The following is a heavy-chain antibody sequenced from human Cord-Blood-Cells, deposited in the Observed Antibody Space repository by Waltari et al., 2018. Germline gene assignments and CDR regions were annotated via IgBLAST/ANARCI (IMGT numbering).Heavy chain of an antibody. J-gene: IGHJ5*02. V-gene: IGHV4-34*01. CDR2: INHSGST. CDR1: AGSFSGYY. CDR3: ARPGYCTGGVCPNWFDP. D-gene: IGHD2-8*02. Sequence: QVQLQQWGAGLLKPSETLSLTCAVHAGSFSGYYWSWLRQPPGKGLEWIGEINHSGSTNYNPSLKSRVTISVDTSKNQFSLKLSSVTAADTAVYYCARPGYCTGGVCPNWFDPWGQGTLVTVSS.